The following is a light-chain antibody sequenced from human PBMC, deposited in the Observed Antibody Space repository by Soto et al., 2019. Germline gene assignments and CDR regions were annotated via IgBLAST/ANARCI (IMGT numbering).Light chain of an antibody. J-gene: IGLJ1*01. CDR1: SRDVGAYDY. CDR2: EVS. Sequence: QSALPQPASVSGSPGQSITISCTGTSRDVGAYDYVSWYQQHPDKAPKLMIYEVSNRPSGVSNRFSGSKSVNTATLTISGRQADEEADYCCISYTNSSARVFGTGTKVT. CDR3: ISYTNSSARV. V-gene: IGLV2-14*03.